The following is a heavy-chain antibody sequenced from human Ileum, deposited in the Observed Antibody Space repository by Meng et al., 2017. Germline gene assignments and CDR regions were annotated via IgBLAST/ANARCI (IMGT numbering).Heavy chain of an antibody. J-gene: IGHJ4*02. Sequence: QWQLQEPGLGLVWPSGTLSLPCAFSGRSISSSDWCSWVRQPPGKGLEWIAEMNLGGSPNYNPSLKSRVTMSVDKSNDHLSLQLTSVTAADTAVYYCAHIFDSWGQGTLVTVSS. CDR3: AHIFDS. V-gene: IGHV4-4*02. CDR2: MNLGGSP. CDR1: GRSISSSDW.